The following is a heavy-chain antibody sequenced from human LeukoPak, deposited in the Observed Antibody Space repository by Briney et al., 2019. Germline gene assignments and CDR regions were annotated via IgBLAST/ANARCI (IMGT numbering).Heavy chain of an antibody. CDR3: AREGVGYYDFWSGYVNAFDI. CDR1: GFTFSSYW. Sequence: GSLRLSCAASGFTFSSYWMHWVRQAPGKGLVWVSRINSDGRSTSYADSVKGRFTISRDNAKNTLYLQMNSLRAEDTAVYYCAREGVGYYDFWSGYVNAFDIWGQGTMVTVSS. D-gene: IGHD3-3*01. CDR2: INSDGRST. J-gene: IGHJ3*02. V-gene: IGHV3-74*01.